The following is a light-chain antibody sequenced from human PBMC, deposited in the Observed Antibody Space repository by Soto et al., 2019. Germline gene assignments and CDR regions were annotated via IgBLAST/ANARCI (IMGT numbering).Light chain of an antibody. V-gene: IGKV3-11*01. Sequence: EVVLTQSPATLSLYPGERATLSCRASLSISTYLAWYQQKPCQAPRLLLYDPSRRATGIPARFSGSGSGTDFSLTISSLEPEDFAFDYCQQRSLWPPLFGGGTKVEI. CDR1: LSISTY. J-gene: IGKJ4*01. CDR2: DPS. CDR3: QQRSLWPPL.